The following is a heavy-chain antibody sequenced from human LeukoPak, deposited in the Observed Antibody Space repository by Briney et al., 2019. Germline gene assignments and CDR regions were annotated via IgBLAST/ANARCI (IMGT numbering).Heavy chain of an antibody. CDR1: VYSFTSYW. D-gene: IGHD2-21*01. CDR3: ARLGYCGGDCSHDAFDI. Sequence: GESLKISCKGSVYSFTSYWIGWGRQMPGKGLEWMGIIYPGDSDTRYSPSFQGQVTISADKSISTAYLQWSSLKASDTAMYYCARLGYCGGDCSHDAFDIWGQGTMVTVSS. CDR2: IYPGDSDT. V-gene: IGHV5-51*01. J-gene: IGHJ3*02.